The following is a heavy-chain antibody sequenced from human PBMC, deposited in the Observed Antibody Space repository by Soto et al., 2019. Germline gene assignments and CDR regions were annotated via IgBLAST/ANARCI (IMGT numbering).Heavy chain of an antibody. CDR3: ARDPEYYDILTGYYTSMDV. Sequence: AGGSLRLSCAASGFTFSSYAMHWVRQAPGKGLEWVAVISYDGSNKYYADSVKGRFTISRDNSKNTLYLQMNSLRAEDTAVYYCARDPEYYDILTGYYTSMDVWGHGTTVTVSS. D-gene: IGHD3-9*01. CDR2: ISYDGSNK. CDR1: GFTFSSYA. J-gene: IGHJ6*02. V-gene: IGHV3-30-3*01.